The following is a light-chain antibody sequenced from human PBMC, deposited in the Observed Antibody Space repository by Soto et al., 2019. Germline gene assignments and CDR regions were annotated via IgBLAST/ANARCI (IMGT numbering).Light chain of an antibody. J-gene: IGKJ1*01. Sequence: EIVLTQSPGTLSLSPGEGATLSCRASQSISSNFLAWYQQKRGQAPRLLIHGASNRATGIPDRFSGSGSGTAFTLTITRLEPEDFAVYYCQQYGGSPRTFGQGTKVEV. V-gene: IGKV3-20*01. CDR2: GAS. CDR3: QQYGGSPRT. CDR1: QSISSNF.